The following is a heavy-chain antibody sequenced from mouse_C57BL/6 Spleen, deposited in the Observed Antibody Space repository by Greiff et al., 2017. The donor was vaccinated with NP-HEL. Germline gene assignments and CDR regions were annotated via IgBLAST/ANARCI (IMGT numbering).Heavy chain of an antibody. D-gene: IGHD1-1*01. Sequence: QVQLQQSDAELVKPGASVKISCKVSGYTFTDHTIHWMKQRPEQGLEWIGYIYPRDGSTKYNEKFKGKATLTADKSSSTAYMQLNSLTSEDSAVYFCARGGYYGSSFLAMDYWGQGTSVTVSS. V-gene: IGHV1-78*01. CDR2: IYPRDGST. CDR1: GYTFTDHT. CDR3: ARGGYYGSSFLAMDY. J-gene: IGHJ4*01.